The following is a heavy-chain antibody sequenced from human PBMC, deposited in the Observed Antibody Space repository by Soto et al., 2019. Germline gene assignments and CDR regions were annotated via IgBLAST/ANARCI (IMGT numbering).Heavy chain of an antibody. CDR2: ISDSSYT. CDR3: ARERSYVAAGHYGCFGMDY. J-gene: IGHJ6*02. V-gene: IGHV3-11*05. CDR1: GFTFSDYY. D-gene: IGHD6-13*01. Sequence: QVQLVESGGGLVKPGGSLRLSCAASGFTFSDYYMSWIRQAPGKGLEWISYISDSSYTNYADSVKGRFTISRDNANNSLYLQMNSLRAQDTAVFDRARERSYVAAGHYGCFGMDYWGQGATVTVSS.